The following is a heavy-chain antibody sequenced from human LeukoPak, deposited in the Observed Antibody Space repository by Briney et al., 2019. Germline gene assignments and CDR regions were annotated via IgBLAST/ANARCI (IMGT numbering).Heavy chain of an antibody. J-gene: IGHJ3*02. D-gene: IGHD2-15*01. Sequence: SETLSLTCTVSGGSINNYYWSWIRQPAGKRLEWIGRIYTRGSTNYNPSLKSRVTMSVDTSKNQFSLKLSSVTAADTAVYYCARGRYCSADICSGGDAFDIWGQGTMVSVSS. V-gene: IGHV4-4*07. CDR2: IYTRGST. CDR3: ARGRYCSADICSGGDAFDI. CDR1: GGSINNYY.